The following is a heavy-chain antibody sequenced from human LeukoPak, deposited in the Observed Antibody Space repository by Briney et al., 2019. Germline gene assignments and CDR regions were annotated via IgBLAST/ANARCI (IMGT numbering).Heavy chain of an antibody. J-gene: IGHJ4*02. D-gene: IGHD2-15*01. Sequence: SVKVSCKASGGAFSSYAISWVRQAPGQGLEWMGRIIPIFGTANYAQKFQGRVTITTDESTSTAYMELSSLRSEDTAVYYCARDPIPPYCSGGSCYSINYFDYWGQGTLVTVSS. V-gene: IGHV1-69*05. CDR1: GGAFSSYA. CDR2: IIPIFGTA. CDR3: ARDPIPPYCSGGSCYSINYFDY.